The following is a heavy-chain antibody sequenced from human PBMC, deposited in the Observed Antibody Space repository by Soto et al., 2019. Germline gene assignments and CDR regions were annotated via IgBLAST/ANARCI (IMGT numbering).Heavy chain of an antibody. V-gene: IGHV3-30*18. Sequence: VQLVESGGGVVQPGRSLRLSCAASGFTFSSYGMHWVRQAPGKGLEWVAVISYDGSNKYYADSVKGRFTISRDNSKNTLYLQMNSLRAEDTAVYYCAKSLLYYDSSGYYYVPIDYWGQGTLVTVSS. J-gene: IGHJ4*02. CDR2: ISYDGSNK. CDR3: AKSLLYYDSSGYYYVPIDY. D-gene: IGHD3-22*01. CDR1: GFTFSSYG.